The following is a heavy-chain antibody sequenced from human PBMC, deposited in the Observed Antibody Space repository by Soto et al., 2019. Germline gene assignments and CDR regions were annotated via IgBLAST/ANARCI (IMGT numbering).Heavy chain of an antibody. CDR1: GGTFSSYT. J-gene: IGHJ6*02. CDR3: ARAGSLRTSQDYYYGMDV. V-gene: IGHV1-69*02. Sequence: QVQLVQSGAEVKKPGSSVKVSCKASGGTFSSYTISWVRQAPGQGLEWMGRIIPILGIANYAQKFQGRVTITADKSTSTAYMELSSLRSEDTAVYYCARAGSLRTSQDYYYGMDVWGQGTTVTVSS. D-gene: IGHD2-15*01. CDR2: IIPILGIA.